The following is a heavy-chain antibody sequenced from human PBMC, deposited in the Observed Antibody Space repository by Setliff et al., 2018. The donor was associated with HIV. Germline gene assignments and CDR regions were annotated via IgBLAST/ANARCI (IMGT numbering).Heavy chain of an antibody. CDR1: GGSISSYF. D-gene: IGHD5-18*01. V-gene: IGHV4-59*01. J-gene: IGHJ4*02. CDR2: VYYDGST. Sequence: LSETLSLTCTVSGGSISSYFWSWIRQPPGKGLEWIGYVYYDGSTKHNPSLESRVTISVDTSKNQFSLKVSSVTAADTAVYYCARDRSSGGYTYGLIDYWGQGRLGTVSS. CDR3: ARDRSSGGYTYGLIDY.